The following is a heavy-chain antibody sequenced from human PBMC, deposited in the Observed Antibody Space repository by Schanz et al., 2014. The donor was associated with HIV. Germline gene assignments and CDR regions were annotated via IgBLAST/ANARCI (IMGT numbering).Heavy chain of an antibody. J-gene: IGHJ4*02. CDR3: ARDVGAGANDY. V-gene: IGHV3-9*01. D-gene: IGHD1-26*01. CDR2: ISWNSGSI. Sequence: EVQLVESGGGLVQPGRSLRLSCAASGFIFADYAMHWVRQAPGKGLEWVSTISWNSGSIGYADSVKGRFTISRDNVKNSLFLQMNSLRAEDTAMYYCARDVGAGANDYWGQGTLVTVSS. CDR1: GFIFADYA.